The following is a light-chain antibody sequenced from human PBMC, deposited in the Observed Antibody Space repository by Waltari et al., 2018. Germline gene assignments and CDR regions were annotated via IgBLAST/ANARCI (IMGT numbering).Light chain of an antibody. V-gene: IGKV3-15*01. J-gene: IGKJ1*01. CDR3: LQYNDWPPWT. CDR1: QSVSSN. Sequence: EIVMTQSPATLSVSLGERAPLSCRASQSVSSNLAWYQQKPGQAPRPLIFGASTRATDIPARFSGSGSGTEFTLTISSLQSEDFAVYYCLQYNDWPPWTFGQGTKVEIK. CDR2: GAS.